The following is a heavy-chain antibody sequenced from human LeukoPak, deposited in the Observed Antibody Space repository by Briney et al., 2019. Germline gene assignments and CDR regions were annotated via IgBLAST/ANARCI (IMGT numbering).Heavy chain of an antibody. CDR2: ISDNSGRT. J-gene: IGHJ4*02. V-gene: IGHV3-21*01. Sequence: GGSLRLSCAASGFSFRTYAMSWVRQAPGKGLEWVSAISDNSGRTYYADSVKGRFTISRDNAKNSLYLQMNSLRAEDTAVYYCARASRYCSGGSCFSPVFDYWGQGTLVTVSS. CDR3: ARASRYCSGGSCFSPVFDY. CDR1: GFSFRTYA. D-gene: IGHD2-15*01.